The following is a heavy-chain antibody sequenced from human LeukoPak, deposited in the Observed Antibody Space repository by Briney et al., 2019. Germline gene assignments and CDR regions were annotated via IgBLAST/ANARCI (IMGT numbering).Heavy chain of an antibody. Sequence: GGSLRLSCAASGFNYSSYTMNWVRQAPGMGLEWLSYISASRGITYYADSVKGRFTISRDNAKNSLYLQMNSLRAEDTAVYYCVRGSLASGVVVYYYYYLDVWGKGTTVTVSS. CDR3: VRGSLASGVVVYYYYYLDV. D-gene: IGHD3-3*01. CDR1: GFNYSSYT. J-gene: IGHJ6*03. CDR2: ISASRGIT. V-gene: IGHV3-48*01.